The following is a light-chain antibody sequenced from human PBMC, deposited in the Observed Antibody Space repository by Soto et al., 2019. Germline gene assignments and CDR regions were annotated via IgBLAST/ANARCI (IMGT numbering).Light chain of an antibody. CDR1: QSISSY. V-gene: IGKV1-39*01. CDR2: AAS. J-gene: IGKJ1*01. Sequence: DIQMIQSPSYLSASVGSRVTITCRASQSISSYLNWYQQKPGKAPKLLIYAASSLQSGVPSRFSGSGSGTEFTLTLSSLHPEDLATYDCQQSYSTPRTFGQDTTVELK. CDR3: QQSYSTPRT.